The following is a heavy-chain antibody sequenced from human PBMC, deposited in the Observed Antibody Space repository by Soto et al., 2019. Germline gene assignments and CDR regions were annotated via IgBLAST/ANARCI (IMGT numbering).Heavy chain of an antibody. Sequence: PGGSLRLSCAASGFTFHNYWMGWFRQTPDKGLEWVANIKPDGSDKYYVDSVKGRFTISRDNAKNSLYLQMNSLRAEDTAVYYCARENYFDYWGQGTLVTVSS. J-gene: IGHJ4*02. CDR1: GFTFHNYW. CDR2: IKPDGSDK. V-gene: IGHV3-7*01. CDR3: ARENYFDY.